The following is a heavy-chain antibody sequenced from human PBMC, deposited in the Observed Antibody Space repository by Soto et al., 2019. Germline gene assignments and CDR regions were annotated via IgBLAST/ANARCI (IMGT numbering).Heavy chain of an antibody. V-gene: IGHV3-23*01. CDR3: TGSDFRTRKYHSTDWKY. D-gene: IGHD1-1*01. CDR1: GFTIDNCA. J-gene: IGHJ4*02. Sequence: GGSLRLSCAASGFTIDNCAMNWVRQAPGKGLEWVSTISDTGVTTYYADSVRGRFTISKDTSRNTLHLQMDSLRAEDTALYYCTGSDFRTRKYHSTDWKYWGRGTLVTVSS. CDR2: ISDTGVTT.